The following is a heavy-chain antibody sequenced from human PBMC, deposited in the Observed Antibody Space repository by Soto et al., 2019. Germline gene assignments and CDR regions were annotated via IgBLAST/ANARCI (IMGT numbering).Heavy chain of an antibody. Sequence: PSETLSLTCTVPGCSISSSSYYWGWIRQPPGKGLEWIGSIFYSGSTYYNPSLKSRVTISVDTSKNQFSLKLSSVTAADTAVYYCARHLTYCSAGSCYSDFPYYGMDVWGQGTTVS. CDR1: GCSISSSSYY. D-gene: IGHD2-15*01. V-gene: IGHV4-39*01. CDR2: IFYSGST. J-gene: IGHJ6*02. CDR3: ARHLTYCSAGSCYSDFPYYGMDV.